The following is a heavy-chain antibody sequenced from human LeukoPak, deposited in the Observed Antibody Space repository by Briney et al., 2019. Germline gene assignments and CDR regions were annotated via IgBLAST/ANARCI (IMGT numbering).Heavy chain of an antibody. CDR1: GFTFSSYS. Sequence: GGSLRLSCAASGFTFSSYSMNWVRQAPGKGLEWVSSISSSSSYIYYADSVKGRFTISRDNSKNTLYLQMNSLRAEDTAVYYCAKAITSGWYPYYYVMDVWGQGTTVTVSS. V-gene: IGHV3-21*04. CDR2: ISSSSSYI. J-gene: IGHJ6*02. D-gene: IGHD6-19*01. CDR3: AKAITSGWYPYYYVMDV.